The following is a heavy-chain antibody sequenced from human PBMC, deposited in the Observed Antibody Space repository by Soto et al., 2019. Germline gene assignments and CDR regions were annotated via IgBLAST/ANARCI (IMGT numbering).Heavy chain of an antibody. V-gene: IGHV2-5*02. CDR3: VQRRSNVVFITVTSSHAFYGLDV. CDR1: VFALTYIGEG. D-gene: IGHD4-17*01. J-gene: IGHJ6*02. Sequence: QITLKESGPSLAKPTQTLTLTCTFSVFALTYIGEGVGRIRQPPGKALEWLALVYWDDDKRYNPSLRSRLTTSMNTSKTPLVLTMTSVDPRDAATYYCVQRRSNVVFITVTSSHAFYGLDVWGQGTTLTVSS. CDR2: VYWDDDK.